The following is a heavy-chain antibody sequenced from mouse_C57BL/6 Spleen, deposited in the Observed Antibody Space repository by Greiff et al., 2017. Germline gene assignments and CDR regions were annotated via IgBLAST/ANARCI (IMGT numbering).Heavy chain of an antibody. CDR2: INPYNGGT. CDR1: GYTFTDYY. J-gene: IGHJ3*01. Sequence: VQLQQSGPVLVKPGASVKMSCKASGYTFTDYYMNWVKQSHGKSLEWIGVINPYNGGTSYNQKFKGKATLTVDKSSSTAYMELNSLTSEDSAVYYCARRAYDYDAPFAYWGQGTLVTVSA. V-gene: IGHV1-19*01. CDR3: ARRAYDYDAPFAY. D-gene: IGHD2-4*01.